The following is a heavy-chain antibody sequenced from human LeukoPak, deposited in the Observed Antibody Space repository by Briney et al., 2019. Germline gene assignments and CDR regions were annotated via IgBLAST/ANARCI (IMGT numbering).Heavy chain of an antibody. CDR1: GFIFSSYG. V-gene: IGHV3-30*03. D-gene: IGHD3-10*01. CDR2: ISYDGSNK. CDR3: ALVVYYYGSGSYSPFDC. Sequence: GGSLRLSCAASGFIFSSYGMHWVRQAPGKGLEWVAVISYDGSNKHYADSVKGRFTISRDNSKNTLYLQMNSLRAEDTAVYYCALVVYYYGSGSYSPFDCWGQGTLVTVSS. J-gene: IGHJ4*02.